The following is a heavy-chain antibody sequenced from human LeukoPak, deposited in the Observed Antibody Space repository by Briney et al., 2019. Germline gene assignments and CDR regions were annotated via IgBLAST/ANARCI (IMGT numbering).Heavy chain of an antibody. CDR3: AKEGYSYSFDY. Sequence: GGSLRLSCAASGFTFDNYAMHWVRQAPGKGLEWVSGISWNSGSIGYADSVKGRFTISRDNAKNSLYLQMNSLRAEDTAFYYCAKEGYSYSFDYWGQGTLVTVSS. J-gene: IGHJ4*02. D-gene: IGHD5-18*01. CDR2: ISWNSGSI. V-gene: IGHV3-9*01. CDR1: GFTFDNYA.